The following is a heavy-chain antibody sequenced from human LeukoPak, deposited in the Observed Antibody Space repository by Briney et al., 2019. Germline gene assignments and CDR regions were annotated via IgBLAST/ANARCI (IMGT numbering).Heavy chain of an antibody. CDR1: GYTFTSYG. J-gene: IGHJ5*02. CDR2: ISAYNGNT. CDR3: ARELILDIVVVPAAMANWFDP. V-gene: IGHV1-18*01. Sequence: ASVKVSCKASGYTFTSYGISWVRQAPGQGLEWMGWISAYNGNTNYAQKLQGRVTMTTDTSTSTAYMELRSLRSDDTAVYYCARELILDIVVVPAAMANWFDPWGQGTLVTVS. D-gene: IGHD2-2*01.